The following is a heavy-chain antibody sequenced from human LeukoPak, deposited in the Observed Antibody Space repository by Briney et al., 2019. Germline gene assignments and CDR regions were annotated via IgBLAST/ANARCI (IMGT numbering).Heavy chain of an antibody. CDR2: INPNSGGT. CDR1: GYTFTGYY. J-gene: IGHJ4*02. Sequence: ASVKVSCKASGYTFTGYYMHWVRQAPGQGLEWMGWINPNSGGTNYAQKFQGRVTMTTDTSTSTAYMELRSLRSDDTAVYCCARSPYGSGSYLDYWGQGTLVTVSS. CDR3: ARSPYGSGSYLDY. D-gene: IGHD3-10*01. V-gene: IGHV1-2*02.